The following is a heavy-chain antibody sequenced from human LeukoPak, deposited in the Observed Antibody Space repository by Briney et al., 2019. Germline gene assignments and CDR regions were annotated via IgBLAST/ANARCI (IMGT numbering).Heavy chain of an antibody. CDR1: GGSFTGYY. D-gene: IGHD6-6*01. CDR2: INHSGST. CDR3: ARGRWQLVRFYYYGMDV. Sequence: SETLSLTCAAYGGSFTGYYLSWIRQPPGKGLEWIGEINHSGSTNYNPSLKSRVTISVDTSKNQFSLKLSSVTAADTAVYYCARGRWQLVRFYYYGMDVWGQGTTVTVSS. J-gene: IGHJ6*01. V-gene: IGHV4-34*01.